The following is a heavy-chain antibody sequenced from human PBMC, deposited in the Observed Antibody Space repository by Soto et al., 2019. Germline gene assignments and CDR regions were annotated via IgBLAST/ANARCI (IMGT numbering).Heavy chain of an antibody. Sequence: SETLSLTCTVFGGSIAGGDYYWAWIRQPPGRGLEWIGYIYSSGTTYYNPSLKGRLTISLAHSQVSLKLTSVTATDTGAYYCARGYYESSDYYVGSPAFEYWGQGARVTVSS. CDR2: IYSSGTT. V-gene: IGHV4-30-4*01. D-gene: IGHD3-22*01. CDR3: ARGYYESSDYYVGSPAFEY. J-gene: IGHJ4*02. CDR1: GGSIAGGDYY.